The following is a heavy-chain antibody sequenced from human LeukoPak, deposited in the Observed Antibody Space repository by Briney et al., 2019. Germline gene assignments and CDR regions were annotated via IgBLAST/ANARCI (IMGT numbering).Heavy chain of an antibody. V-gene: IGHV3-74*03. J-gene: IGHJ4*02. CDR2: ISSDGTIT. CDR1: GFTFNNYR. Sequence: GGSLRLSCAASGFTFNNYRMHWVRQGPGKGLEWVSRISSDGTITTYAGSVKGRFTVSRDNAENTLYLQMNSLRAEDTAVYYCARDYYDSRGYYSAAFDYWGQGTLVTVSS. CDR3: ARDYYDSRGYYSAAFDY. D-gene: IGHD3-22*01.